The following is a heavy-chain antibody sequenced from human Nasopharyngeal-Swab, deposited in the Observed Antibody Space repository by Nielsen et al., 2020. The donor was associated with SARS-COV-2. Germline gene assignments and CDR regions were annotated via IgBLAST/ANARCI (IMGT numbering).Heavy chain of an antibody. Sequence: WVRQAPGQGLEWMGGIIPIFGTIDYAQKFQGTVTITADESTSTVYMELNSLRFEDTAVYYCAKGARYFDFLPPNTYYYYGLDLWGQGTTVTVSS. CDR2: IIPIFGTI. J-gene: IGHJ6*02. V-gene: IGHV1-69*01. D-gene: IGHD3-9*01. CDR3: AKGARYFDFLPPNTYYYYGLDL.